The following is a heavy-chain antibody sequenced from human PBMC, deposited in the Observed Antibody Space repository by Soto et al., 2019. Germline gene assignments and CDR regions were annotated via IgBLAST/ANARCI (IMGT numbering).Heavy chain of an antibody. Sequence: EVQLLESGGGLVQPGGSLRLSCAASGFTFSSYAMTWVRQAPGKGLEWVSAINTGGGSTYYADSVKGPFTISRDNSKNTLYLQMNSLRAEDTAVYYCANLGTNYYFDYWGQGTLVTVSS. CDR1: GFTFSSYA. CDR2: INTGGGST. J-gene: IGHJ4*02. CDR3: ANLGTNYYFDY. V-gene: IGHV3-23*01.